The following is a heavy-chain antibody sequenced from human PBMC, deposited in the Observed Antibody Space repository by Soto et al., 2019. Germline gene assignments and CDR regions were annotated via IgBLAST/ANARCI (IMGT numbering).Heavy chain of an antibody. J-gene: IGHJ3*02. CDR1: GGSISSGGYY. D-gene: IGHD3-22*01. CDR2: IYYSGST. Sequence: QVQLQESGPGLVKPSQTLSLTCTVSGGSISSGGYYWSWIRQHPGQGLEWIGYIYYSGSTYYNPSLKSRVTISLDTSQNQFSLKLSSVTAADTAVYYCARSLVVITGDAFDIWGQGIMDTVSS. CDR3: ARSLVVITGDAFDI. V-gene: IGHV4-31*03.